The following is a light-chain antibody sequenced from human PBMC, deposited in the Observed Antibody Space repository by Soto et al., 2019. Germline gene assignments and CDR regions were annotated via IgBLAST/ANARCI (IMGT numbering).Light chain of an antibody. CDR1: QSVDSW. CDR3: QHYNDYSRM. Sequence: DIQMTQSPSTLSASIGDRVTITCRTSQSVDSWLAWYQQKPGKAPKLLIYKASSLQTGVTSRFSGSGSGTEFTLTISSLQTDDFATYYCQHYNDYSRMFGQGTKVEIK. J-gene: IGKJ1*01. CDR2: KAS. V-gene: IGKV1-5*03.